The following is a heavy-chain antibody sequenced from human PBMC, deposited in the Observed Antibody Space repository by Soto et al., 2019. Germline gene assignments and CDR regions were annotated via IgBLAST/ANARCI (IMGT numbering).Heavy chain of an antibody. Sequence: DSLKGRFTISRDNAENSVYLQMNSLRADDTAVYYCARSDCTSTSCYVVWFDPWGQGTLVTVSS. J-gene: IGHJ5*02. CDR3: ARSDCTSTSCYVVWFDP. D-gene: IGHD2-2*01. V-gene: IGHV3-21*01.